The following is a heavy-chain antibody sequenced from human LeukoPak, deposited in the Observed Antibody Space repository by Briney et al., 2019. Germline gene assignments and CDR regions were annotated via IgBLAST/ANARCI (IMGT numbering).Heavy chain of an antibody. CDR3: ASRRKSFYGMDV. CDR2: IYSGGST. CDR1: GFTVSSNY. D-gene: IGHD1-26*01. J-gene: IGHJ6*02. Sequence: GPLRLSCAASGFTVSSNYMSWVRQAPGKGLEWVSVIYSGGSTYYADSVKGRFTISRDNSMNTLYLQMNSLRAEDTAVYYCASRRKSFYGMDVWGQGTTVTVSS. V-gene: IGHV3-53*01.